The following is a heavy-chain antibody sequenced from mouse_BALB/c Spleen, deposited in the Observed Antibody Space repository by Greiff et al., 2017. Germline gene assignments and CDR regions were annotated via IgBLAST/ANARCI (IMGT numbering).Heavy chain of an antibody. Sequence: QVQLKQSGAELVRPGTSVKVSCKASGYAFTNYLIEWVKQRPGQGLEWIGVINPGSGGTNYNEKFKGKATLTADKSSSTAYMQLSSLTSDDSAVYYCARWNYYGPWFAYWGQGTLVTVSA. V-gene: IGHV1-54*01. CDR1: GYAFTNYL. CDR3: ARWNYYGPWFAY. CDR2: INPGSGGT. J-gene: IGHJ3*01. D-gene: IGHD1-1*01.